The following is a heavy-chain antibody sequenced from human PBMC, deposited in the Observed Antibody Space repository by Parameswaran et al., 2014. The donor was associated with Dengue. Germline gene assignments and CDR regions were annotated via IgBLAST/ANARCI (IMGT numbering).Heavy chain of an antibody. J-gene: IGHJ4*02. CDR2: INPNDGGT. Sequence: ASVKVSCKASGYTFTDYYIHWVRQAPGQGLEWMGWINPNDGGTNLARRFQGRITMTRDTSISTAYMELSRLRSDDTAVYYCVRDHRGIDSWGQGSLVTVSS. CDR3: VRDHRGIDS. V-gene: IGHV1-2*02. CDR1: GYTFTDYY. D-gene: IGHD3-10*01.